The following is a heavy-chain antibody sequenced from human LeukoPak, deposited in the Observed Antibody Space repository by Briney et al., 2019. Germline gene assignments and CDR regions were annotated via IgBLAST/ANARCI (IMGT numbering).Heavy chain of an antibody. V-gene: IGHV4-30-2*01. CDR3: ARTTVTTSYWFDP. CDR1: GGSISSGGYS. Sequence: SETLSLTCAVSGGSISSGGYSWSWIRQPPGQGLEWIGYIYHSGSTYYNPSLKSRVTISVDRSKNQFSLKLSSVTAADTAVYYRARTTVTTSYWFDPWGQGTLVTVSS. CDR2: IYHSGST. J-gene: IGHJ5*02. D-gene: IGHD4-17*01.